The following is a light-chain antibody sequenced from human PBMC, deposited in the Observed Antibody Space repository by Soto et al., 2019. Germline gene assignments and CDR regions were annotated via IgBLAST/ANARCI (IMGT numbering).Light chain of an antibody. Sequence: DMQMTQSPPSVSASVGDRVTITCRASQGISNWLAWYQQKPWKAPKLRIYAATTLQSGLPSRFSGNGSETDFTLTISSLQPEDFATYYCQQANSFPLTFGGGTKVEIK. CDR1: QGISNW. J-gene: IGKJ4*01. V-gene: IGKV1-12*01. CDR3: QQANSFPLT. CDR2: AAT.